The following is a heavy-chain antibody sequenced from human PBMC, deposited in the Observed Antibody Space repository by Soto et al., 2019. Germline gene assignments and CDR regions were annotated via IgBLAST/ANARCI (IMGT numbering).Heavy chain of an antibody. Sequence: SETMPLTSTVSGGSISSSSYYWVWIRQHPGKGLEWIGCFYYSGSTYYNPSLKSRVTISVDTSKNQFSLKLSSVTAADTAVYYCAREGGYDTDYWGQGTLVTVSS. CDR3: AREGGYDTDY. J-gene: IGHJ4*02. CDR1: GGSISSSSYY. V-gene: IGHV4-30-4*08. D-gene: IGHD5-12*01. CDR2: FYYSGST.